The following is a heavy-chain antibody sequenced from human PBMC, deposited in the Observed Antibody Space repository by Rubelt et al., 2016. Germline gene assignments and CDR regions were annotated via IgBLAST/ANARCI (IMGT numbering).Heavy chain of an antibody. CDR3: ARRSNGGYSYGYSFDY. CDR1: GFTFSSYA. CDR2: ISGSGGST. Sequence: EVQLLESGGGLVQPGGSLRLSCAASGFTFSSYAMSWVRQAPGKGLEWVSAISGSGGSTYYADSVKGRFTISRDNSKNTLYRQMNSLRAEDTAVYYCARRSNGGYSYGYSFDYWGQGTLVTVSS. D-gene: IGHD5-18*01. J-gene: IGHJ4*02. V-gene: IGHV3-23*01.